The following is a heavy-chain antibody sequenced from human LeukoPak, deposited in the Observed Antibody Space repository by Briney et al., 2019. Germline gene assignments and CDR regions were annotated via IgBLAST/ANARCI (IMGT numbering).Heavy chain of an antibody. D-gene: IGHD5-12*01. V-gene: IGHV3-43*02. CDR2: ISGDGSGT. CDR3: ATQNPPGSGYYDTYNWFDP. Sequence: PGGSLRLSCTASGFTFDDYVMHWVRQAPGKGLEWVSLISGDGSGTYYADSVKGQFTISRDNSKNSLFLHMSGLRAEDTALYYCATQNPPGSGYYDTYNWFDPWGQGTLVTVAS. CDR1: GFTFDDYV. J-gene: IGHJ5*02.